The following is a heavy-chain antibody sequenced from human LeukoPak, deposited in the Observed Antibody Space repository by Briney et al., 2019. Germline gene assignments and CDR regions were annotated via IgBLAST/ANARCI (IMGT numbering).Heavy chain of an antibody. Sequence: GGSLKISCKVSGCCFPSYWMTWVRRVPGEGREWMGRIAPSDSYTNYNPSFEGHVTMSVEKSLTTVYLQWSSLKTSDTAMYYCVRQPPGVYDTTQNWFDLWGQGTLVTVSS. CDR3: VRQPPGVYDTTQNWFDL. V-gene: IGHV5-10-1*01. D-gene: IGHD3-22*01. J-gene: IGHJ5*02. CDR1: GCCFPSYW. CDR2: IAPSDSYT.